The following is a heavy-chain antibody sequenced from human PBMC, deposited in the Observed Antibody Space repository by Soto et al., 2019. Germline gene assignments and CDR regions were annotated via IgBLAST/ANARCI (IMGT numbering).Heavy chain of an antibody. D-gene: IGHD6-13*01. CDR3: AREREFLPHDDSNSWYNWFDP. CDR2: IYYSGST. V-gene: IGHV4-59*01. Sequence: SETLSLTCTVSGGSISNYYWSWIRQPPGKGLEWIGYIYYSGSTNYNPSLKSRVTISVDTSKNQFSLKLNSVTAADTAVYYCAREREFLPHDDSNSWYNWFDPWGQGTLVTVSS. CDR1: GGSISNYY. J-gene: IGHJ5*02.